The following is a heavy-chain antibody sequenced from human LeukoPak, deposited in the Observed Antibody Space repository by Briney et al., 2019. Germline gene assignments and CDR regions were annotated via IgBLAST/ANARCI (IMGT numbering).Heavy chain of an antibody. D-gene: IGHD3-22*01. Sequence: PETLSPTCTVSGGSISSYYWSWIRQPPGKGLEWIGYIYYSGSTNYNPSLKSRVTISVDTSKNQFSLKLSSVTAADTAVYYCARLRNYYDSSGYYFDYWGQGTLVTVSS. V-gene: IGHV4-59*01. J-gene: IGHJ4*02. CDR2: IYYSGST. CDR1: GGSISSYY. CDR3: ARLRNYYDSSGYYFDY.